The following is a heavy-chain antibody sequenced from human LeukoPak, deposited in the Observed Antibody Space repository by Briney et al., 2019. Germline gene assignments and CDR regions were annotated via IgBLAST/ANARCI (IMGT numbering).Heavy chain of an antibody. Sequence: PSGTLSLTCTVSGASMGSIRDHWAWIRQPPGKGLEWIGNIDYSGSTYYSPSFNSRVTISVDTSKNQVSLKLISVTAADAAVYYCAKDVLRSEYYMDVWGRGTTVTVSS. CDR2: IDYSGST. V-gene: IGHV4-39*07. J-gene: IGHJ6*03. D-gene: IGHD3-3*01. CDR3: AKDVLRSEYYMDV. CDR1: GASMGSIRDH.